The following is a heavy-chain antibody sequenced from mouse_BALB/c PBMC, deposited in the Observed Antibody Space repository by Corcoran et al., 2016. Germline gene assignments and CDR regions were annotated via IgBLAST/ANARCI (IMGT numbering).Heavy chain of an antibody. J-gene: IGHJ4*01. CDR2: INTYTGEP. Sequence: QIQLVQSGPELKKPGETVKISCKASGYTFTNYGMNWVKQAPGKGLKWMGWINTYTGEPTYADDFKGRFAFSLETSASTAYLQINNLKNEDMATYFCARWGYDYAMDYWGQGTSVTVSS. CDR1: GYTFTNYG. D-gene: IGHD2-2*01. V-gene: IGHV9-1*02. CDR3: ARWGYDYAMDY.